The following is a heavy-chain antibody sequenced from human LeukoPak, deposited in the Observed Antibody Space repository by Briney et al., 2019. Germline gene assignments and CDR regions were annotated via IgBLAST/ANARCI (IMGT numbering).Heavy chain of an antibody. CDR3: ARARLASGGWYFAH. CDR2: IWADEKYK. CDR1: GFTFSTSA. V-gene: IGHV3-33*01. Sequence: GGSLRLSCVASGFTFSTSAMHWVRQTPGKGLEWVSVIWADEKYKDYVDSVKGRFTISRDNSGNTPYLQMSSLRAEDTAVYYCARARLASGGWYFAHWGQGTLVTVSS. D-gene: IGHD1-26*01. J-gene: IGHJ4*02.